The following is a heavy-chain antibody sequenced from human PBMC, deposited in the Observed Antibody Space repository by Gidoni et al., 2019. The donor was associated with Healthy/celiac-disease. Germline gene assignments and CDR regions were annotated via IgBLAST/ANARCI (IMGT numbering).Heavy chain of an antibody. CDR3: ARGDYVWGSYRGPGDFDY. D-gene: IGHD3-16*02. CDR2: INPSGGST. J-gene: IGHJ4*02. V-gene: IGHV1-46*01. CDR1: GYTFTSYY. Sequence: QGQLVQSGAEVKKPGASVKVSCKAAGYTFTSYYMHWVRQAPGQGLEWMGIINPSGGSTSYAQKFQGRVTMTRDTSTSTVYMELSSLRSEDTAVYYCARGDYVWGSYRGPGDFDYWGQGTLVTVSS.